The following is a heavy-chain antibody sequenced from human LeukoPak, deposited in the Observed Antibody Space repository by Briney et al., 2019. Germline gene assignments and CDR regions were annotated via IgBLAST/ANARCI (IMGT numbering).Heavy chain of an antibody. CDR2: ISYDGSNK. Sequence: GGSLRLSCAASGFTFSSYGMHWVRQAPGKELEWVAFISYDGSNKYYADSVKGRFTISRDNSKNTLYLQMNSLRAEDTAVYYCAKDPHPYGSGLFYYFDYWGQGTLVTVSS. V-gene: IGHV3-30*02. D-gene: IGHD3-10*01. CDR3: AKDPHPYGSGLFYYFDY. J-gene: IGHJ4*02. CDR1: GFTFSSYG.